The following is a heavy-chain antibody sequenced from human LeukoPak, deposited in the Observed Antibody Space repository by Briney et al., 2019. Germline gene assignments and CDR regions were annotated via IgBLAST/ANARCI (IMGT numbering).Heavy chain of an antibody. CDR3: AGDETGDLRFDP. Sequence: SQTLSLTCAISGDSVSSNSAAWNWIRQSPSRGLEWLGRTYYRSKWHNDYAVSVRSRITINPDTSKNQFSLQLNSVTPEDTAVYYCAGDETGDLRFDPWGQGTLVTVAS. CDR1: GDSVSSNSAA. D-gene: IGHD7-27*01. J-gene: IGHJ5*02. CDR2: TYYRSKWHN. V-gene: IGHV6-1*01.